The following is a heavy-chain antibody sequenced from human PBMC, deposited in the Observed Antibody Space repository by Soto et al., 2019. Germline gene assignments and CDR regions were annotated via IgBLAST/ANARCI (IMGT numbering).Heavy chain of an antibody. D-gene: IGHD6-13*01. Sequence: QVQLQESGPGLVKPSGTLSLTCAVSGGSISSSNWWSWVRQPPGKGLEWIGEIYHSGSTNYNPSLKSRGNRLVHRSKNQGSLKESCVTAADTAVNYCARRGGVDIGEQQLVIDYWGQGTLVTVSS. CDR2: IYHSGST. J-gene: IGHJ4*02. V-gene: IGHV4-4*02. CDR3: ARRGGVDIGEQQLVIDY. CDR1: GGSISSSNW.